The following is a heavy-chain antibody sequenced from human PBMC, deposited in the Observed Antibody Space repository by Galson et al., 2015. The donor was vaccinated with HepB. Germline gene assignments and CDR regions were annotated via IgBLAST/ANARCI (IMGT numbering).Heavy chain of an antibody. J-gene: IGHJ4*02. D-gene: IGHD1-1*01. Sequence: SVKVSCKASGYTFTSYYMHWVRQAPGQGLEWMGWINPNSGGTNYAQKFQGWVTMTRDTSISTAYMELSRLRSDDTAVYYCARVRSGWNPPHNNYFDYWGQGILVTVSS. V-gene: IGHV1-2*04. CDR1: GYTFTSYY. CDR3: ARVRSGWNPPHNNYFDY. CDR2: INPNSGGT.